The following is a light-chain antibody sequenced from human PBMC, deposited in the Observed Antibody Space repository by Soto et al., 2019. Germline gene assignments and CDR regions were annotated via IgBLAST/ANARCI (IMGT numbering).Light chain of an antibody. Sequence: EIVMTQSPATRSVSPEERATLSCRASESVTSSLAWYQQKPGQPPRLLIYAASTRATDVPARFSGGGSGTEFTLTISSLQSEDFAVYYCQQYNIWPLWTFGQGTKVDIK. CDR3: QQYNIWPLWT. J-gene: IGKJ1*01. V-gene: IGKV3-15*01. CDR2: AAS. CDR1: ESVTSS.